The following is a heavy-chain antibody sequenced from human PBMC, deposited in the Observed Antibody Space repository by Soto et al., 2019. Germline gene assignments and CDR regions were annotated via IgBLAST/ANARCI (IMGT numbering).Heavy chain of an antibody. CDR3: AREGTAAIDY. J-gene: IGHJ4*02. V-gene: IGHV4-59*01. D-gene: IGHD2-2*02. Sequence: SETLSLTCTVSGGSISSYYWSWIRQPPGKGLEWIGYIYYSGSTNYNPSLKSRVTISVDTSKNQFSLKLSSVTAADTAVYYCAREGTAAIDYWGQGTLVTVLL. CDR1: GGSISSYY. CDR2: IYYSGST.